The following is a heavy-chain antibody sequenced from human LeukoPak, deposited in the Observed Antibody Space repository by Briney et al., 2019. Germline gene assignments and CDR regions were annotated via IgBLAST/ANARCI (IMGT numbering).Heavy chain of an antibody. CDR2: IRYDGSNK. V-gene: IGHV3-30*02. CDR1: GFTFSSYG. D-gene: IGHD6-13*01. J-gene: IGHJ3*02. Sequence: GGSLRLSCTATGFTFSSYGMHWVRQAPGKGLEWVAFIRYDGSNKYYADSVKGRFTISRDNSKNTLYLQMNSLRAEDTAVYYCATHSSSWSAHDAFDIWGQGTMVTVSS. CDR3: ATHSSSWSAHDAFDI.